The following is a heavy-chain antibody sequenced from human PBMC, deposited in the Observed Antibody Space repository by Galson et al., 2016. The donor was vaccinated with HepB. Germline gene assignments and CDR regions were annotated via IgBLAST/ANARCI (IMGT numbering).Heavy chain of an antibody. V-gene: IGHV3-9*01. CDR2: IRRNSGRI. J-gene: IGHJ4*02. CDR3: AKDPSYSSSWFYFDY. D-gene: IGHD6-13*01. CDR1: GFTFDVYA. Sequence: SLVLSCAASGFTFDVYAMHWVRQAPGKGLEWVSGIRRNSGRIGYADPVKARFTISRDNAKNSLFLQMNCLRPEDTALYYCAKDPSYSSSWFYFDYWGQGALVTVSS.